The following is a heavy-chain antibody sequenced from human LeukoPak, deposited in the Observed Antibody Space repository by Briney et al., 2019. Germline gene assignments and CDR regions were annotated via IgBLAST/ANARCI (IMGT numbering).Heavy chain of an antibody. CDR3: ARATLFYSYDSVYYYYYMDV. V-gene: IGHV4-39*01. Sequence: NPSETLSLTCTVSGSSISSSSYYWGWIRQPPGKGLESIGSIYYSGSTFYNPSLKSRVTISVDTSKNQFSLTLSSVTAADTAVYYCARATLFYSYDSVYYYYYMDVWGKGTTVTVSS. CDR2: IYYSGST. D-gene: IGHD5-18*01. J-gene: IGHJ6*03. CDR1: GSSISSSSYY.